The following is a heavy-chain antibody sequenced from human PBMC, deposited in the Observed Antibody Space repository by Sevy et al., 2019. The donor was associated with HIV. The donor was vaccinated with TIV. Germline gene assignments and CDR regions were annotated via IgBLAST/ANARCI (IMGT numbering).Heavy chain of an antibody. CDR3: VKMQGWSYNYYGMDV. Sequence: GGSLRLSCAASGFIFSTYGIHWVRQAPGKGLEWVAVISFDGSDKYYADSVRGRFTISRDNSKNTLYMQMNSLRVEDTAIYYCVKMQGWSYNYYGMDVWGQGTTVTVSS. V-gene: IGHV3-30*18. J-gene: IGHJ6*02. CDR1: GFIFSTYG. CDR2: ISFDGSDK. D-gene: IGHD3-3*01.